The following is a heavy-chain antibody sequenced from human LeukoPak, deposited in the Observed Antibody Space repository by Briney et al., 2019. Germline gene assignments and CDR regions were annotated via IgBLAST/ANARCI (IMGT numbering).Heavy chain of an antibody. D-gene: IGHD3-9*01. CDR3: TTATGEYFDWLLGGDY. CDR2: IKSKTDGGTT. Sequence: SGGSLRLSCAASGFTFSNAWMNWVRQAPGKGLEWVGRIKSKTDGGTTDYAAPVKGRFTISRDDSKNTLYLQMNSLKTEDTAVYYCTTATGEYFDWLLGGDYWGQGTLVTVSS. J-gene: IGHJ4*02. CDR1: GFTFSNAW. V-gene: IGHV3-15*07.